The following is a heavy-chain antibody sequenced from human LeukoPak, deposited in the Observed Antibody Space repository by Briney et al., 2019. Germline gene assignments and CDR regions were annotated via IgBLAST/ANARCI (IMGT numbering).Heavy chain of an antibody. V-gene: IGHV3-30*02. CDR2: IRYDGSNK. CDR1: GFTFSSYG. CDR3: AKDRGLIGGSPHIDY. D-gene: IGHD1-26*01. Sequence: PGGSLRLSCAASGFTFSSYGMHWVRQAPGKGLEWVAFIRYDGSNKYYADSVKGRFTISRDNSKNTLYLQMNSLRAEDTAVYYCAKDRGLIGGSPHIDYWGQGTLVTVSS. J-gene: IGHJ4*02.